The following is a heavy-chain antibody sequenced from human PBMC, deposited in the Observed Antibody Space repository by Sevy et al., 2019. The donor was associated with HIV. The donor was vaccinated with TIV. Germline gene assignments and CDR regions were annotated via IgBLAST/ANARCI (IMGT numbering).Heavy chain of an antibody. Sequence: GGSLRLSCAASGFTFSNYEMNWVRQAPGKGLEWLSYISTSGSIIYYADSVKGRFTISRDNAKNSLHLQMNSLRAEDTAIYYCARVGDSSGYWGYFDYWGQGTLVTVSS. V-gene: IGHV3-48*03. J-gene: IGHJ4*02. CDR3: ARVGDSSGYWGYFDY. CDR1: GFTFSNYE. D-gene: IGHD3-22*01. CDR2: ISTSGSII.